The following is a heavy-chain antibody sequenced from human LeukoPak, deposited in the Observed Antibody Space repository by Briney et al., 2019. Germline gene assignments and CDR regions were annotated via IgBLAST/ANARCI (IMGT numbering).Heavy chain of an antibody. Sequence: ASVRVSCKASAYTFSNYGFNWVRQAAGQGLEWMGWISAYNGNTKYAQKLQGRFTMTTDTSTSTAYMELRSLTSDDTAVYYCARDLDASRSYYTDFWGQGTLVTVSS. CDR3: ARDLDASRSYYTDF. CDR2: ISAYNGNT. V-gene: IGHV1-18*01. D-gene: IGHD3-10*01. CDR1: AYTFSNYG. J-gene: IGHJ4*02.